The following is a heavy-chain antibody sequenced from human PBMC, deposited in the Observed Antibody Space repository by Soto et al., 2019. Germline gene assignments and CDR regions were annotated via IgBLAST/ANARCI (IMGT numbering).Heavy chain of an antibody. V-gene: IGHV1-2*04. CDR3: ARVPLGFLEGGMDV. Sequence: QVQLVQSGAEVKKPGASVKVSCKASGYTFTGYYMHWVRQAPGQGLEWMGWINPNSGGTNYAQKFQGWVTMSRDTSISTAYMELSRLRSDDTVVYYCARVPLGFLEGGMDVWGQGTTVTVSS. D-gene: IGHD3-3*01. J-gene: IGHJ6*02. CDR2: INPNSGGT. CDR1: GYTFTGYY.